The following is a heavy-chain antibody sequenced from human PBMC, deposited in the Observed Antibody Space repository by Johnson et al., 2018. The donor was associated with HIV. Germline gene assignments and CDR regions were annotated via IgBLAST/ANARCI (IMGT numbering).Heavy chain of an antibody. J-gene: IGHJ3*02. D-gene: IGHD2-8*02. V-gene: IGHV3-66*03. CDR3: AKSGLFVLVVYAPDVLDI. Sequence: VQLVESGGGLIQPGGSLRLSCAASGFTVSSNYMSWVRQAPGTGLEWVSVIYSGGSTYYADSVKGRFTISSDNSKNTLYLQMNSLRAEDTAVYYCAKSGLFVLVVYAPDVLDIWGQGTMVTVSS. CDR1: GFTVSSNY. CDR2: IYSGGST.